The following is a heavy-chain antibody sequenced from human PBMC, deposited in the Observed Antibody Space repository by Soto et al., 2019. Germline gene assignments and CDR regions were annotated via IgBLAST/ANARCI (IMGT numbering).Heavy chain of an antibody. Sequence: SETLSLTCTVSGDAISIGGYYWSWIRQHPGKGLEWIGSVYFRGSTHHNPSLKTRGTISVDTSKNQFSLKLSSATAADTAVYYCARRYRNHEVNWFDSWGQDYLVTVSX. D-gene: IGHD4-4*01. V-gene: IGHV4-31*03. CDR3: ARRYRNHEVNWFDS. J-gene: IGHJ5*01. CDR2: VYFRGST. CDR1: GDAISIGGYY.